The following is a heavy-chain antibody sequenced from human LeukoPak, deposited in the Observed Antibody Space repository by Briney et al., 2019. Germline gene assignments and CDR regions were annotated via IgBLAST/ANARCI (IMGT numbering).Heavy chain of an antibody. CDR3: ARDQGYSSSWFE. J-gene: IGHJ4*02. D-gene: IGHD6-13*01. CDR1: GYTSTSYG. CDR2: ISAYNGTT. Sequence: ASLKVSPKASGYTSTSYGISWVRHAPRQGLERMGWISAYNGTTNYAQKLQGRVTMTTDTSTSTAYMELRSLRSDDTAVYYCARDQGYSSSWFEWGQGTLVTVSS. V-gene: IGHV1-18*01.